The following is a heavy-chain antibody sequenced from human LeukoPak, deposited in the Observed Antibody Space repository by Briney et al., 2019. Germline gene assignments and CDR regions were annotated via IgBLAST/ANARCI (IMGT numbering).Heavy chain of an antibody. J-gene: IGHJ3*02. CDR1: GGSINSYY. CDR2: IYSSGST. Sequence: SETLSLTCTVSGGSINSYYWSWIRQPAGKGLEWIGRIYSSGSTNYKASLKSRVTMSVDTSKNQFSLKLSSVTAADTAVYYCARDCGGDCYSAFDIWGQGTMVTVSS. V-gene: IGHV4-4*07. D-gene: IGHD2-21*02. CDR3: ARDCGGDCYSAFDI.